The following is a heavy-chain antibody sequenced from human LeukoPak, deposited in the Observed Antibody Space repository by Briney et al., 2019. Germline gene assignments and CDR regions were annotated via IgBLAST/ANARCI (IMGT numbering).Heavy chain of an antibody. CDR3: ARDPGLYGSGSYFGY. V-gene: IGHV3-21*01. Sequence: PGGSLRLSCAASGFTFSIYSMNWVRQAPGKGLEWVSSISSSSSYIYYADSVKGRFTISRDNAKNSLYLQMNSLRAEDTAVYYCARDPGLYGSGSYFGYWGQGTLVTVSS. D-gene: IGHD3-10*01. J-gene: IGHJ4*02. CDR1: GFTFSIYS. CDR2: ISSSSSYI.